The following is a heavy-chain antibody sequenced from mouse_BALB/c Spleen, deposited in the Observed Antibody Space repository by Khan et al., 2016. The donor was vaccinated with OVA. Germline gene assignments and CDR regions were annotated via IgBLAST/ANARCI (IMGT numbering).Heavy chain of an antibody. V-gene: IGHV14-3*02. CDR3: AHHSYAPRNFDV. CDR2: IAPANGNT. CDR1: GFTIKDTY. Sequence: VQLKQSGAELVKPGASVKLSCKASGFTIKDTYMHWVKQRPEQGLEWIGRIAPANGNTKYDPKFQDKATITADTSSNISYLQLSSLTSEDTAVYYCAHHSYAPRNFDVWGPGTTVTVSS. J-gene: IGHJ1*01.